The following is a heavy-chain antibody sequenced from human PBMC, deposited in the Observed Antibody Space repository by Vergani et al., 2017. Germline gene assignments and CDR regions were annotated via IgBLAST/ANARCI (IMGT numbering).Heavy chain of an antibody. CDR3: ARERDVDTAMVVAFDI. D-gene: IGHD5-18*01. V-gene: IGHV1-69*01. CDR1: GGTFSSYA. J-gene: IGHJ3*02. Sequence: QVQLVQSGAEVKKPGSSVKISCKASGGTFSSYAISWVRQAPGQGLEWMGGIIPIFGTANYAQKFQGRVTITADESTSTAYMELSSLRSEATAVYYCARERDVDTAMVVAFDIWGQGTMVTVSS. CDR2: IIPIFGTA.